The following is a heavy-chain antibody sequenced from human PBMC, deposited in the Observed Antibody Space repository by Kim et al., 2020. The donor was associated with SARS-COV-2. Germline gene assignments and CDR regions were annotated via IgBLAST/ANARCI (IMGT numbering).Heavy chain of an antibody. CDR3: ADSITMVRGVSEAPGY. J-gene: IGHJ4*02. Sequence: SVKGRFTISRDNSKNTLYLQMNSLRAEDTAVYYCADSITMVRGVSEAPGYWGQGTLVTVSS. V-gene: IGHV3-30*03. D-gene: IGHD3-10*01.